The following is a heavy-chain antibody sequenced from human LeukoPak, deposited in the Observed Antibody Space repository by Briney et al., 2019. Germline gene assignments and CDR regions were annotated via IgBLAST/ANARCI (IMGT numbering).Heavy chain of an antibody. J-gene: IGHJ4*02. V-gene: IGHV3-15*01. CDR1: GFTFSGAW. D-gene: IGHD2-21*01. CDR3: STAYGDSGSD. Sequence: PGGSLRLSCAASGFTFSGAWMSWVRQAPGKGLEWVGRIKSKTNGETVDYGAPVKGRFNISRDDSKNTVFLQMNSLKTEDTAVYYCSTAYGDSGSDWGQGTLVTVSS. CDR2: IKSKTNGETV.